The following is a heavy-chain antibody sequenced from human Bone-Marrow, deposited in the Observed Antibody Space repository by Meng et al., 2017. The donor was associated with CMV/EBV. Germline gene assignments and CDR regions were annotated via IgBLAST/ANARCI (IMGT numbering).Heavy chain of an antibody. CDR2: ISGSGGST. CDR1: GFTFSSYA. CDR3: AKGGRWGSGWY. D-gene: IGHD6-19*01. Sequence: LSCASCGFTFSSYAMSWVRQAPGKGLEWVSAISGSGGSTYYADSVKGRFTISRDNSKNTLYLQMNSLRAEETAVYYCAKGGRWGSGWYWGQGTLVTVSS. V-gene: IGHV3-23*01. J-gene: IGHJ4*02.